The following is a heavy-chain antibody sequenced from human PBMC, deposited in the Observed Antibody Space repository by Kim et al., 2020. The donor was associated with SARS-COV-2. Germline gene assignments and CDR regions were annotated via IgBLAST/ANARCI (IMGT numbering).Heavy chain of an antibody. D-gene: IGHD3-9*01. J-gene: IGHJ4*02. CDR1: GFPFRNYA. Sequence: GGSLRLSCSASGFPFRNYAFHWVRQAPGKGLEYVSAISSNGGSTYYADSVKGRFTISRDNAKNTLVLQMSSLSADDTAVYYCVKDPSLVTQYYFDYWGQGTLVTVSS. V-gene: IGHV3-64D*09. CDR2: ISSNGGST. CDR3: VKDPSLVTQYYFDY.